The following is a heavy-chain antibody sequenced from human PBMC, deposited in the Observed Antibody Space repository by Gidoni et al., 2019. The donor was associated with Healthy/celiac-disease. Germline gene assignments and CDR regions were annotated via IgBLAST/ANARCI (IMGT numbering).Heavy chain of an antibody. Sequence: QVQLVESGGGVVQPGRSLRLSCAASGFTFSSYAMHWVRQAPGKGLDGVAVISYDGSNKYYADSVKGRFTISRDNSKNTLYLQMNSLRAEDTAVYYCARARRDGYNRGSLAYWGQGTLVTVSS. CDR3: ARARRDGYNRGSLAY. J-gene: IGHJ4*02. CDR2: ISYDGSNK. D-gene: IGHD5-12*01. CDR1: GFTFSSYA. V-gene: IGHV3-30-3*01.